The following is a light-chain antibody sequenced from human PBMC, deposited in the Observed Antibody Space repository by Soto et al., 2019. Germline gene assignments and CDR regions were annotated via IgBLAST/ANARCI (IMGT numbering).Light chain of an antibody. CDR1: QSGSSSY. CDR2: GAS. CDR3: QQYGSSPRT. Sequence: EIVLTQSPGTLSLSPGERATLSCRASQSGSSSYLAWYQQKPGQAPRLLIYGASRRAAGIPDRFSGSGSGTDFTLTISRLEPEDFAVYYCQQYGSSPRTFGQGTTVEIK. J-gene: IGKJ1*01. V-gene: IGKV3-20*01.